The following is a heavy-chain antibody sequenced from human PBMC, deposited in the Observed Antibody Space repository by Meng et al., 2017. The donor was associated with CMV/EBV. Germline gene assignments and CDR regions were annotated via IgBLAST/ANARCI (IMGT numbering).Heavy chain of an antibody. CDR1: GFTFSSYS. CDR3: ARAGVVVAADRRAFDY. D-gene: IGHD2-15*01. J-gene: IGHJ4*02. V-gene: IGHV3-21*01. CDR2: ISSSSSYI. Sequence: GGSLRLSCAASGFTFSSYSMNWVRQAPGKGLEWVSSISSSSSYIYYADSVKGRFTISRDNAKNSLYLQMNSLRAEDTAVYYCARAGVVVAADRRAFDYCGQGTLVTVSS.